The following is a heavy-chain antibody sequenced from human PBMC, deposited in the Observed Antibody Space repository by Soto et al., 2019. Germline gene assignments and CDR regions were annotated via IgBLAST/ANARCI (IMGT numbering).Heavy chain of an antibody. D-gene: IGHD6-19*01. J-gene: IGHJ4*02. CDR2: VDYSGNS. CDR1: GGSFNTYY. Sequence: PSETLSLTCTVSGGSFNTYYWSWIRQPPGKGLEWIGYVDYSGNSDSSPSLKSRVTISIYTSKKQVSLKLNSVTAADTAVYYCARDWFSVAGRFHFNYWGQETPVTVST. V-gene: IGHV4-59*01. CDR3: ARDWFSVAGRFHFNY.